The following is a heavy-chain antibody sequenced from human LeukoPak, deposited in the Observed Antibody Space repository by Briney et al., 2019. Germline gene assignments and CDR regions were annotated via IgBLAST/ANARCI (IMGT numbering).Heavy chain of an antibody. J-gene: IGHJ6*03. CDR2: IRYDGTDE. V-gene: IGHV3-30*02. Sequence: PGGSLRLSCAASGFSFSSYGMHWVRQAPGKGLEWVALIRYDGTDEYYADSVRGRFTLSRDNSKSTVYLQMNGLRAEDTAVYYCATSGGSAYQYYMDVWGKGTSVTISS. CDR3: ATSGGSAYQYYMDV. D-gene: IGHD2-15*01. CDR1: GFSFSSYG.